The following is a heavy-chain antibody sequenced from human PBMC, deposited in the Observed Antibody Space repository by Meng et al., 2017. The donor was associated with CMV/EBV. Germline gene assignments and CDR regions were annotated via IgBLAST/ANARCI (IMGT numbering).Heavy chain of an antibody. CDR3: ARGVYDFWSGYYPKYYFDY. V-gene: IGHV4-59*01. CDR2: IYYSGST. CDR1: GGPISSYY. J-gene: IGHJ4*02. Sequence: SETLSLTCTVSGGPISSYYWSWIRQPPGKGLEWIGYIYYSGSTNYNPSLKSRVTISVDTSKNQFSLKLSSVTAAGTAVYYCARGVYDFWSGYYPKYYFDYWGQGTLVTVSS. D-gene: IGHD3-3*01.